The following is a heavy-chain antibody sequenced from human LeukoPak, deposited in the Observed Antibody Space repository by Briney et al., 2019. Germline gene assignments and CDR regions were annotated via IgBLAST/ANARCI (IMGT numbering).Heavy chain of an antibody. V-gene: IGHV1-2*02. J-gene: IGHJ4*02. Sequence: ASVKVSCKASGFGYNIHWVRQAPGQGLEWMGWINPNSGGTNYAQKFQDRVTMTRDTSISTAYMELNRLKSYDTAVYYCATAPLNGYSSGWYSFDYWGQGTLVTVSS. D-gene: IGHD6-19*01. CDR3: ATAPLNGYSSGWYSFDY. CDR1: GFGYN. CDR2: INPNSGGT.